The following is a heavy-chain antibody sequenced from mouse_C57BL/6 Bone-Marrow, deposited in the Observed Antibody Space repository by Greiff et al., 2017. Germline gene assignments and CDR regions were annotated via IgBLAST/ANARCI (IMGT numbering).Heavy chain of an antibody. CDR1: GYTFTEYT. CDR3: ARHEGDYYGSSDVYAMDY. Sequence: VQLQQSGAELVKPGASVKLSCKASGYTFTEYTIPWVKQRSGQGLEWIGWFYPGSGSIKYNEKFKDKATLTADKSSSTVYMELSRLKSEDSAVYFCARHEGDYYGSSDVYAMDYWGQGTSVTVSA. D-gene: IGHD1-1*01. V-gene: IGHV1-62-2*01. CDR2: FYPGSGSI. J-gene: IGHJ4*01.